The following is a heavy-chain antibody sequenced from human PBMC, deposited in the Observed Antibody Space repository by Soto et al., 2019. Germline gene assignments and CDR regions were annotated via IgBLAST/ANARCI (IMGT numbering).Heavy chain of an antibody. CDR1: GSTFINYS. Sequence: AGGSLRLSCAASGSTFINYSMNWVRQAPGKGLDWVSSIIYSNSDIYYADSVKGRFTISRDNPNNPLFLQMNSLRAEDTAVYYCARDQGIAANLDYWGQGALVTVSS. J-gene: IGHJ4*02. V-gene: IGHV3-21*01. CDR2: IIYSNSDI. CDR3: ARDQGIAANLDY. D-gene: IGHD6-13*01.